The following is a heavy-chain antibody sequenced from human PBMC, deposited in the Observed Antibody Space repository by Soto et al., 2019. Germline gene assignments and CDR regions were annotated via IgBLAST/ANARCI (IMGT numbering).Heavy chain of an antibody. CDR3: ARDQNYIWGSSPFDI. Sequence: GGSLRLSCAASGFTVSSNYMSWVRQAPGKGLEWVSVISGGGGSTSYADSVKGRFTISRDNSKNTLYLQMNSLRAEDTAVYYCARDQNYIWGSSPFDIWGQGTMVTVSS. J-gene: IGHJ3*02. CDR1: GFTVSSNY. D-gene: IGHD3-16*01. CDR2: ISGGGGST. V-gene: IGHV3-23*01.